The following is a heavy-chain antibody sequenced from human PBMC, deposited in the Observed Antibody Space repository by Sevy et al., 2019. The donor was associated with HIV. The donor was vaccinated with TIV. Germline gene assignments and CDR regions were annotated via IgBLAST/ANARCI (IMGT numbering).Heavy chain of an antibody. CDR2: ISSSGSTI. CDR3: ARDPEWYYEFWSEIILPDY. CDR1: GFTFSDYY. V-gene: IGHV3-11*01. D-gene: IGHD3-3*01. Sequence: GGSLRLSCAASGFTFSDYYMSWIRQAPGKGLEWVSYISSSGSTIYYADSVKGRFTISRDNAKNSLYLQMKSLRAEDTAVYYWARDPEWYYEFWSEIILPDYWGQGPLVTVSS. J-gene: IGHJ4*02.